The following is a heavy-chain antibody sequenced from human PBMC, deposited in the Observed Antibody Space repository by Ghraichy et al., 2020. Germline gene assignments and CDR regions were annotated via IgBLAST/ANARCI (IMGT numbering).Heavy chain of an antibody. D-gene: IGHD2-2*01. V-gene: IGHV3-33*06. Sequence: GGSLRLSCAASGFTFSSYGMHWVRQAPGKGLEWVAVIWYDGSNKNYADSVKGRFTISRDNSKNTLYLQMNSLGAEDTALYYCAKDARSSSSPILGMDVWGQGTTVTVSS. J-gene: IGHJ6*02. CDR3: AKDARSSSSPILGMDV. CDR2: IWYDGSNK. CDR1: GFTFSSYG.